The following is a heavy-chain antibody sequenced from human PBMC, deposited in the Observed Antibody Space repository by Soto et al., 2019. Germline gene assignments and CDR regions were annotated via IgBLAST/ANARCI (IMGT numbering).Heavy chain of an antibody. V-gene: IGHV3-23*01. CDR2: ISGGGGNT. CDR1: EFTFSSYG. Sequence: WSLRLSCAAFEFTFSSYGMSWVRQAPGKGLEWVSGISGGGGNTFYADSVKGRFTISRDNSKNTVYLQMNSLRAEDTAVYYCAKDGSYSDSPTESDSWGQGILVTVSS. J-gene: IGHJ4*02. D-gene: IGHD3-16*01. CDR3: AKDGSYSDSPTESDS.